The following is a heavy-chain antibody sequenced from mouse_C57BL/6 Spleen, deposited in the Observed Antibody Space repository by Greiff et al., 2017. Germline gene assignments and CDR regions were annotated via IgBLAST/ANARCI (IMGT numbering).Heavy chain of an antibody. CDR2: IDPEDGDT. Sequence: VQLQPSGAELVRPGASVKLSCTASGFNIKDYYMHWVKQRPEQGLEWIGRIDPEDGDTVYAPKLQGKATLTAHSSSNTSYLQLSSLTSEDTAVYYCTTRSPMDYWGQGTSVTVSS. V-gene: IGHV14-1*01. CDR3: TTRSPMDY. CDR1: GFNIKDYY. J-gene: IGHJ4*01.